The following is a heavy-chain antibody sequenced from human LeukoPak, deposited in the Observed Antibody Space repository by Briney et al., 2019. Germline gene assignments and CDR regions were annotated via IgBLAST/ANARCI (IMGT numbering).Heavy chain of an antibody. V-gene: IGHV3-48*04. CDR1: GFTFTSYS. J-gene: IGHJ4*02. CDR2: ISSSSDTI. Sequence: GGSLRLSCAASGFTFTSYSMNWVRQAPGKGLEWVSHISSSSDTIFYADSVKGRFTISRDNAKNSLYLQMNSLRAEDTAVYYCVREGSYYDSSGYYYVYYFDYWGQGTLVTVSS. D-gene: IGHD3-22*01. CDR3: VREGSYYDSSGYYYVYYFDY.